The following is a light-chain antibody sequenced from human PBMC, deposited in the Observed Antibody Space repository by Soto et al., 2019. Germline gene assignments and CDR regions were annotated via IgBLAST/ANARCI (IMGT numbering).Light chain of an antibody. CDR1: RSVSSSY. J-gene: IGKJ1*01. CDR2: GAA. Sequence: EVVWTQYPGTLSLSPGERATLSCRSIRSVSSSYLAWYQQKPGQAPRLLIYGAASRATGIPDRFSGSGSGTDLSLIISRLEPEDVVVYYCPQSGSPPWSFGQGTKVDIK. CDR3: PQSGSPPWS. V-gene: IGKV3-20*01.